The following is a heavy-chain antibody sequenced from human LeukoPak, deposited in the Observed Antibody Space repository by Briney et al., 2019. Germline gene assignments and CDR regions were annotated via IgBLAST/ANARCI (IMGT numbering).Heavy chain of an antibody. Sequence: SQTPSLTCAVSGGSISSGGYSWSWIRQPPGKGLEWIGYIYHSGSTYYNPSLKSRVTISVDKSKNQFSLKLSSVTAADTAVYYCARSPLGFLDPWGQGTLVTVSS. V-gene: IGHV4-30-2*01. D-gene: IGHD3-10*01. CDR1: GGSISSGGYS. J-gene: IGHJ5*02. CDR3: ARSPLGFLDP. CDR2: IYHSGST.